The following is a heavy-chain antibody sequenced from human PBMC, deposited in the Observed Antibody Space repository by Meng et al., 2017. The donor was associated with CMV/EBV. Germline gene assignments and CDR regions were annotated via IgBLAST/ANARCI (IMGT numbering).Heavy chain of an antibody. D-gene: IGHD3-16*02. CDR1: GFTFSSYA. CDR2: ISYDGSNK. J-gene: IGHJ2*01. Sequence: GGSLRLSRAASGFTFSSYAMHWVRQAPGKGLEWVAVISYDGSNKYYADSVKGRFTISRDNSKNTLYLQMNSLRAEDTAVYYCARGGWGVIQNWYFDLWGRGTLVTVSS. CDR3: ARGGWGVIQNWYFDL. V-gene: IGHV3-30*04.